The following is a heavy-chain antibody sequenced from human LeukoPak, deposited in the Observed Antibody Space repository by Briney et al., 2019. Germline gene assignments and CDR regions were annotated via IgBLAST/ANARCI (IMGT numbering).Heavy chain of an antibody. CDR2: IRYDGSNK. CDR3: AKDLGIVGVTTEWAFDI. Sequence: QPGGSLRLSCAASGFTFSSYGMHWVRQAPGKGLEWVAFIRYDGSNKYYADSVKGRFTISRDNSKNTLYLQMNSLRAEDTAVYYCAKDLGIVGVTTEWAFDIWGQGTMVTVSS. CDR1: GFTFSSYG. J-gene: IGHJ3*02. D-gene: IGHD1-26*01. V-gene: IGHV3-30*02.